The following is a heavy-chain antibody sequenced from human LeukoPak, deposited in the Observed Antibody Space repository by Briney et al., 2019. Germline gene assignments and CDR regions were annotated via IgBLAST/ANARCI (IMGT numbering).Heavy chain of an antibody. V-gene: IGHV5-51*01. D-gene: IGHD4-23*01. CDR1: GYSFTSYW. CDR3: ARATTVVTHFDY. CDR2: IYPGDSDT. Sequence: GESLKISCKGSGYSFTSYWIGWVRPMSGKGLEWMGIIYPGDSDTRYSTSFQGQVTISADKSIRTAYLQWSSLKASDTAMYYCARATTVVTHFDYWGQGTLVTVSS. J-gene: IGHJ4*02.